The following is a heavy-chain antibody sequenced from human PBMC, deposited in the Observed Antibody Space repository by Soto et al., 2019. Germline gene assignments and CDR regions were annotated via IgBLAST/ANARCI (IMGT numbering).Heavy chain of an antibody. J-gene: IGHJ6*02. Sequence: GGSLRLSCAASGFTFNTYAMIWVRQAPGKGLEWVSAISGSGGSTYYADSVKGRFTISRDNSKNTVYLQMNSLRAEDTAVYYCAKGVNYYDSSGYYSYYYNGMDVWGQGTTVTVSS. CDR3: AKGVNYYDSSGYYSYYYNGMDV. CDR1: GFTFNTYA. V-gene: IGHV3-23*01. CDR2: ISGSGGST. D-gene: IGHD3-22*01.